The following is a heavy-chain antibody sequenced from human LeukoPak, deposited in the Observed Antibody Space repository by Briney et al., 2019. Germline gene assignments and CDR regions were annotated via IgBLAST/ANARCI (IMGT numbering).Heavy chain of an antibody. Sequence: PSEALSLTCAVSGYSISSGYYWGWIRQPPGKGLEWIGSIYHSGSTYYNPSLKSRVTISVDTSKNQFSLKLSSVTAADTAVYYCARQFRAYFDYWGQGTLVTVSS. V-gene: IGHV4-38-2*01. CDR3: ARQFRAYFDY. CDR2: IYHSGST. CDR1: GYSISSGYY. J-gene: IGHJ4*02. D-gene: IGHD5-24*01.